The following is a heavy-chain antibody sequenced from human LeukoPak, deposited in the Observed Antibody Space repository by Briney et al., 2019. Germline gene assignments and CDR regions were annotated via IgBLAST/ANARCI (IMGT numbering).Heavy chain of an antibody. D-gene: IGHD2-2*02. CDR2: IYYSGST. V-gene: IGHV4-39*01. Sequence: SETLSLTCTVSGGSISSSSYYWGWIRQPPGKGLEWIGSIYYSGSTYYNPSLKSRVTISVDTSKNQFSLKLSSVTAADTAVYYCAGPAPDCSSTSCYKGGGFDPWGQGTLVTVSS. CDR3: AGPAPDCSSTSCYKGGGFDP. J-gene: IGHJ5*02. CDR1: GGSISSSSYY.